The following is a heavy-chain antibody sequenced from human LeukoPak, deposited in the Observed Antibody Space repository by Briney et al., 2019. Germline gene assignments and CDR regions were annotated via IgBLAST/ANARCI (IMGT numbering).Heavy chain of an antibody. CDR3: AREQQLVNSPGDY. Sequence: GASVKVSCKASGYTFTSYGITWVRQAPGQGLEWMGWINPNSGGTNYAQKFQGRVTMTRDTSISTAYMELSRLRSDDTAVYYCAREQQLVNSPGDYWGQGTLVTVSS. D-gene: IGHD6-13*01. J-gene: IGHJ4*02. CDR1: GYTFTSYG. V-gene: IGHV1-2*02. CDR2: INPNSGGT.